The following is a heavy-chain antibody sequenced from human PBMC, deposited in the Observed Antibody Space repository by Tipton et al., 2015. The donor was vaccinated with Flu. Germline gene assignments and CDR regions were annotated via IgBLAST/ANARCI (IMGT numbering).Heavy chain of an antibody. D-gene: IGHD2-2*02. CDR3: ARQDCSSSTCYIDY. V-gene: IGHV5-51*01. Sequence: VQLVQSGAEVKKPGESLKISCKASGHSFISYWVAWVRQMPGKGLEWMGNIYPAAADTTYSPSFQGQVTISADKSSSTAYLQWSSLKASDTAMYYCARQDCSSSTCYIDYWGQGTLVTVSS. J-gene: IGHJ4*02. CDR2: IYPAAADT. CDR1: GHSFISYW.